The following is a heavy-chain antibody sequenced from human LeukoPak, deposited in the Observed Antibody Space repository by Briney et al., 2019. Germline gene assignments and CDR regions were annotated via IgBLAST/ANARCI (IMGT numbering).Heavy chain of an antibody. CDR2: INHSGST. D-gene: IGHD5-24*01. CDR1: GGSFSGYY. Sequence: SETLSLTCAVYGGSFSGYYWSWIRQPPGKGLEWIGEINHSGSTNYNPSLKSRVTISVDTSKNQFSLKLSPVTAADTAVYYCARCDGHDAFDIWGQGTMVTVSS. J-gene: IGHJ3*02. CDR3: ARCDGHDAFDI. V-gene: IGHV4-34*01.